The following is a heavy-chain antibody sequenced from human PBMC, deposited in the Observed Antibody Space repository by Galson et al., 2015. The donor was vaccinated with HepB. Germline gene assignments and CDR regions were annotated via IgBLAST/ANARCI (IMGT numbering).Heavy chain of an antibody. J-gene: IGHJ6*02. CDR1: GFTFSSYG. Sequence: SLRLSCAASGFTFSSYGMHWVRQAPGKGLEWVAVIWYDGSNKYYADSVKGRFTISRDNSKNTLYLQMNSLRAEDTAVYYCARGPGDILTMDYYYGMDVWGQGTTVTVSS. V-gene: IGHV3-33*01. D-gene: IGHD3-9*01. CDR3: ARGPGDILTMDYYYGMDV. CDR2: IWYDGSNK.